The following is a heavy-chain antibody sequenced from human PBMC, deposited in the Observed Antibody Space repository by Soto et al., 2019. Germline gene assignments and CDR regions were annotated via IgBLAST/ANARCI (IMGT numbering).Heavy chain of an antibody. V-gene: IGHV1-8*02. CDR2: MNPGSGKT. D-gene: IGHD6-13*01. Sequence: QVQLVQSGAEVREPGASVRVSCKASGYTFVNFDISWVRQAAGQGVEWLGWMNPGSGKTGYASKFQGRDAMTRDASTGTSHLEVSSLTSDDPAVYYCARMASAGTLNWFDPWGQGTLVTVSS. CDR1: GYTFVNFD. J-gene: IGHJ5*02. CDR3: ARMASAGTLNWFDP.